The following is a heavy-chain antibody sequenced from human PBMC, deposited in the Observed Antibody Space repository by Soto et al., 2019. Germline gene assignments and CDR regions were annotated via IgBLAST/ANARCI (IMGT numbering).Heavy chain of an antibody. CDR2: ISANDVGT. Sequence: GTLSLSGEAAGLTLRNYAMTWIRQAPGKGLEWVSLISANDVGTYYAESVKTRFTISTDQSRNTVYLQMDRLRAYDTAIYYCAKAKNDYNWDNRPPFDYWGQGTLVTVSS. V-gene: IGHV3-23*01. D-gene: IGHD1-20*01. CDR3: AKAKNDYNWDNRPPFDY. CDR1: GLTLRNYA. J-gene: IGHJ4*02.